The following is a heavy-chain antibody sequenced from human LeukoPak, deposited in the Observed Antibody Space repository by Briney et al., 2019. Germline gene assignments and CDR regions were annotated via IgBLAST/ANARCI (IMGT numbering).Heavy chain of an antibody. Sequence: PSQTLSLTCAVSGGSISSGGYSWSWIRQPPGTGLEWIGYIYHSGSTYYNPSLKSRVTISVDRSKNQFSLKLSSVTAADTAVYYCARGSTMIVVAIDYWGQGTLVTVSS. V-gene: IGHV4-30-2*01. CDR2: IYHSGST. J-gene: IGHJ4*02. D-gene: IGHD3-22*01. CDR3: ARGSTMIVVAIDY. CDR1: GGSISSGGYS.